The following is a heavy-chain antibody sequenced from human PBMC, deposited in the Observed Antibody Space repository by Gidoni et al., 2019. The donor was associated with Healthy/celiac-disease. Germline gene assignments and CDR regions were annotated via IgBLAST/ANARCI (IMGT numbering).Heavy chain of an antibody. D-gene: IGHD1-26*01. CDR1: GFTFSSYA. J-gene: IGHJ4*02. Sequence: QVQLVESGGGVVQPGRSLRLSCADHGFTFSSYAMHWVRQAPGKGLEWVAVISYDGSNKYYADSVKGRFTISRDNSKNTLYLQMNSLRAEDTAVYYCARDEIVGATTFSYWGQGTLVTVSS. CDR2: ISYDGSNK. CDR3: ARDEIVGATTFSY. V-gene: IGHV3-30-3*01.